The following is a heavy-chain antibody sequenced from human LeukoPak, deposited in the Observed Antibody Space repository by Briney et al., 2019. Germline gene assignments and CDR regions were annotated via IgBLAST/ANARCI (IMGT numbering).Heavy chain of an antibody. CDR2: IKYDGTYA. V-gene: IGHV3-74*01. D-gene: IGHD1-1*01. CDR1: GFTFSRNW. Sequence: PGGSLRLSCAASGFTFSRNWMHWVRQGSGKGLVWVSRIKYDGTYANYADSVKGRFTISRDNARSTLYLQMNSLRAEDTAVYFCVRDNDRYSFDVWGQGTKVTVSS. CDR3: VRDNDRYSFDV. J-gene: IGHJ3*01.